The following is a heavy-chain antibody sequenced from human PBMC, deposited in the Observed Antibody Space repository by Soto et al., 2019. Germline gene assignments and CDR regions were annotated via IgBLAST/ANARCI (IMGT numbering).Heavy chain of an antibody. Sequence: GGSLRLSCAASGFTFSSYSMNWVRQAPGKGLEWVSSISSSSSYIYYADSVKGRFTISRDNAKNSLYLQMNSLRAADTAVYYCARDLRQQNYDILTGYSYYYYYYGMDVWGQGTTVTVSS. V-gene: IGHV3-21*01. CDR3: ARDLRQQNYDILTGYSYYYYYYGMDV. D-gene: IGHD3-9*01. CDR2: ISSSSSYI. CDR1: GFTFSSYS. J-gene: IGHJ6*02.